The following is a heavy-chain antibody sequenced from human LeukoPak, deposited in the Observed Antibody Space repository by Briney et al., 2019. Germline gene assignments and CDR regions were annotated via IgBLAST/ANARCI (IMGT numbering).Heavy chain of an antibody. Sequence: GASVKVSCKASGGTFSSYAISWVRQAPGQGLEWMGGITPIFGTANYAQKFQGRVTITADESTSTAYMELSSLRSEDAAVHYCAREAGGYYDFWSGSYVDYWGQGTLVTVSS. D-gene: IGHD3-3*01. CDR1: GGTFSSYA. CDR3: AREAGGYYDFWSGSYVDY. CDR2: ITPIFGTA. J-gene: IGHJ4*02. V-gene: IGHV1-69*13.